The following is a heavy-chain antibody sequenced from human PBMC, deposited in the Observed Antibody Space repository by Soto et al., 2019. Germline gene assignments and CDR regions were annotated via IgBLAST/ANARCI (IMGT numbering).Heavy chain of an antibody. J-gene: IGHJ6*03. Sequence: SSETLSLTCTVSGGSISSYYWSWIRQPPGKGLEWIGYIYYSGSTNYNPSLKSRVTISVDTSKNQFSLKLSSVTAADTAVYYCARHSVTMVRGVKQYYYYYYMDVWGKGTTVTVS. CDR1: GGSISSYY. CDR2: IYYSGST. V-gene: IGHV4-59*08. CDR3: ARHSVTMVRGVKQYYYYYYMDV. D-gene: IGHD3-10*01.